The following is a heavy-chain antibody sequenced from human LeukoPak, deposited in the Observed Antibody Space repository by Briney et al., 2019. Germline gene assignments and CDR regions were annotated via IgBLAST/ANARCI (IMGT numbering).Heavy chain of an antibody. CDR3: TRVLAYSGHRYFDY. Sequence: GGSLRLSCAASGFTFSSYDMRWVRQATGKGLEWVSTIGTTDDTYYQDSVKGRFTISREDAKNSFYLQMNSLRVEDTAVYYCTRVLAYSGHRYFDYWGQGALVTVSS. J-gene: IGHJ4*02. CDR2: IGTTDDT. D-gene: IGHD5-12*01. V-gene: IGHV3-13*01. CDR1: GFTFSSYD.